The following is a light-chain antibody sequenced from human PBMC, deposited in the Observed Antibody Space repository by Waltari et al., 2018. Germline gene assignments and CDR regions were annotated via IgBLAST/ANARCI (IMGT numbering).Light chain of an antibody. CDR3: QQYINSPLT. J-gene: IGKJ4*01. Sequence: DIQMTQSPSSLSASVGDRVTITCRASQDINNYLSCYQQKPGKAPKPLIYYPSSLEAGVPSRFSGSRSGTDYTLIISSLQPKDIATFYCQQYINSPLTFAGGTKVEIK. CDR2: YPS. V-gene: IGKV1-33*01. CDR1: QDINNY.